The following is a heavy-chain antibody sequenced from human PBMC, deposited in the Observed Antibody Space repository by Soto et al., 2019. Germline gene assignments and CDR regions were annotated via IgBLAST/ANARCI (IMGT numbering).Heavy chain of an antibody. V-gene: IGHV3-7*03. D-gene: IGHD6-13*01. CDR1: GFTFSSYW. Sequence: LRLSCAASGFTFSSYWMSWVRQAPGKGLEWVANIKQDGSEKYYVDSVKGRFTISRDNAKNSLYLQMNSLRAEDTAVYYCARGSRSSWYVRYYSYGMDVWGKGTTLTVSS. J-gene: IGHJ6*04. CDR2: IKQDGSEK. CDR3: ARGSRSSWYVRYYSYGMDV.